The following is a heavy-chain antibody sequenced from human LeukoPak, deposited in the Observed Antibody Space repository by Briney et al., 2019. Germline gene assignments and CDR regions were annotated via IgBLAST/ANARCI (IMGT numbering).Heavy chain of an antibody. CDR1: GYSFSSYG. CDR2: INPNSGGT. CDR3: ARGREYSSSWRVLELDFDY. V-gene: IGHV1-2*06. J-gene: IGHJ4*02. D-gene: IGHD6-13*01. Sequence: ASVKVSCKASGYSFSSYGLSWVRQAPGQGLEWMGRINPNSGGTNYAQKFQGRVTMTRDTSISTAYMELSRLRSDDTAVYYCARGREYSSSWRVLELDFDYWGQGTLVTVSS.